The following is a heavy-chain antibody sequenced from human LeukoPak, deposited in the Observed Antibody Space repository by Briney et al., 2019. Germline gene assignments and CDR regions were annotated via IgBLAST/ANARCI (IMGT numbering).Heavy chain of an antibody. CDR1: GDSISSYY. CDR2: IYYSGST. CDR3: GRNLDYGDYPFDY. Sequence: SETLSLTCTVSGDSISSYYWSWIRQPPGKGLGWIGYIYYSGSTNYNPSLKSRVTISLDTSKNHFFLTMSSVAAADQAVYYCGRNLDYGDYPFDYWGQGTLVTVSS. J-gene: IGHJ4*02. V-gene: IGHV4-59*08. D-gene: IGHD4-17*01.